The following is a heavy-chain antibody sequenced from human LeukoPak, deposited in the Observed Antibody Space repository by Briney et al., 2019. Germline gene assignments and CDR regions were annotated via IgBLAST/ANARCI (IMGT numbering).Heavy chain of an antibody. Sequence: GGSLRLSCAASGFTFDDYGMSWVRQAPGKGLEWVSGINWNGGSTGYADSVKGRFTISRDNAKNSLYLQMNSLRAEDTALYYCARDRRFVVVTAIPYSDCRGQGTLVTVSS. CDR1: GFTFDDYG. J-gene: IGHJ4*02. V-gene: IGHV3-20*04. CDR2: INWNGGST. CDR3: ARDRRFVVVTAIPYSDC. D-gene: IGHD2-21*02.